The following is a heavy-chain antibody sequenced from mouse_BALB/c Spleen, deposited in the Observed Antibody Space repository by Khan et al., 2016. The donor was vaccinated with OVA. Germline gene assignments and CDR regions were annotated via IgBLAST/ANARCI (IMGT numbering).Heavy chain of an antibody. Sequence: EVQGVESGGDLVKPGGSLKLSCAASGFTFSSFGMSWIRQTPDKRLEWVATISSGGSYTYYPASVKGRFTISRDNAKNTLYLQMSSLKSEDTAMYDRERQDRKSFFEYWGQGTTLTVSS. CDR3: ERQDRKSFFEY. J-gene: IGHJ2*01. CDR2: ISSGGSYT. V-gene: IGHV5-6*01. D-gene: IGHD1-3*01. CDR1: GFTFSSFG.